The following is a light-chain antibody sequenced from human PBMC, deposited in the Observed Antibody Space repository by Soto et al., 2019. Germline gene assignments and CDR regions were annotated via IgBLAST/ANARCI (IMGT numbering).Light chain of an antibody. Sequence: EILMTQSQATLSVSPGERVTVSCRASQSVSSNLAWYQQKPGQAPRLLIYGASTRATGVPDRFSGGRSGTEFTLTISSLQSEDIAVYVCQQYKDWPPYTFXQGTKVDIK. CDR3: QQYKDWPPYT. V-gene: IGKV3-15*01. CDR2: GAS. CDR1: QSVSSN. J-gene: IGKJ2*01.